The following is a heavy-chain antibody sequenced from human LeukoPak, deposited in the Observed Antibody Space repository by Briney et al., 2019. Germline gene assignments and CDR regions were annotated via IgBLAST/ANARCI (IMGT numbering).Heavy chain of an antibody. CDR3: AMSRTLWGAFDI. V-gene: IGHV3-13*05. J-gene: IGHJ3*02. D-gene: IGHD2-21*01. CDR2: IGTAGDP. Sequence: GGSLTLSCAAYGFTFSSHDMHWVRHTTGKGLEWVSVIGTAGDPYYLYSVKGRFTISRENAKNSLYLQMTSLRAGDTAVYYCAMSRTLWGAFDIWGQGTMVTVSS. CDR1: GFTFSSHD.